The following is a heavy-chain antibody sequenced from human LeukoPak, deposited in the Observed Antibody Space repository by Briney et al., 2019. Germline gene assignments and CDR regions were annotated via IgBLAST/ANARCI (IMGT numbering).Heavy chain of an antibody. J-gene: IGHJ6*02. CDR2: ITDSGGRT. CDR3: AKERSGSSGYYYYGMDV. CDR1: GFTFSSYA. D-gene: IGHD3-22*01. Sequence: GGSLRLSCAASGFTFSSYAMSWVRQAPGKGLEWVSAITDSGGRTYYADSVKGRFTISRDNSKNTLYLQMNSLRAEDTAVYYCAKERSGSSGYYYYGMDVWGQGTTVTVSS. V-gene: IGHV3-23*01.